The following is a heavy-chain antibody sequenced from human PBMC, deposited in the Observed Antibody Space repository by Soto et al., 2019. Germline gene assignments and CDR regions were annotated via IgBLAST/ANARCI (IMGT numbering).Heavy chain of an antibody. V-gene: IGHV3-30*18. D-gene: IGHD1-26*01. J-gene: IGHJ4*02. CDR1: GLNFSSYG. Sequence: PGGSLRLSCAASGLNFSSYGMHWVRQDTGKGLEWVAVISYDGSNKYYADSVKGRFTISRDNSKNTLYLQMNSLRAEDTAVYYCAKDPILRDPSGSYYFDYWGQGTLVTVSS. CDR3: AKDPILRDPSGSYYFDY. CDR2: ISYDGSNK.